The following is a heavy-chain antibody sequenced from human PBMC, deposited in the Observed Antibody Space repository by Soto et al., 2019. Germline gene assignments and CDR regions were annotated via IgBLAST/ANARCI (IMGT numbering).Heavy chain of an antibody. V-gene: IGHV6-1*01. J-gene: IGHJ6*02. Sequence: SQTLSLTCAISGDSVSSNSAAWNWIRQSPSRGLEWLGRTYYRSKWYNDYAVSVKSRITINPDTSKNQFSLQLNSVTPEDTAVYYCARDSWFGELSPYYYGMDVWRQGTTVTVSS. CDR1: GDSVSSNSAA. CDR3: ARDSWFGELSPYYYGMDV. D-gene: IGHD3-10*01. CDR2: TYYRSKWYN.